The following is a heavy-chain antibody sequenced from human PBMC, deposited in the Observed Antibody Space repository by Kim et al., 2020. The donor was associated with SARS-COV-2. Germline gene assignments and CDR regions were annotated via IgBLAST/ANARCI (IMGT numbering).Heavy chain of an antibody. D-gene: IGHD1-26*01. J-gene: IGHJ3*02. CDR1: GFTFSNAW. CDR3: TIVNWELLRYFFDAFDI. Sequence: GGSLRLSCAASGFTFSNAWMSWVRQAPGKGLEWVGRIKSKTDGGTTDYAAPVKGRFTISREDSKNTLYLQMNSLKTEDTAVYYCTIVNWELLRYFFDAFDIWGQGTMVTVSS. V-gene: IGHV3-15*01. CDR2: IKSKTDGGTT.